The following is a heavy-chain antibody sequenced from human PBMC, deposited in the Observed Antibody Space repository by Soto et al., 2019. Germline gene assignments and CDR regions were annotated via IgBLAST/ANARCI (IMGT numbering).Heavy chain of an antibody. J-gene: IGHJ3*02. CDR2: ISNAGDYT. CDR1: GFTFNNYA. CDR3: AKDDGGDCRGGVFDI. Sequence: EVQLLESGGDLVQPGGSLRLSCSASGFTFNNYAITWVRQSPGKGLEWVSSISNAGDYTFYADSVKGRFTISRDNSRDTLYLQMDSLRADDTAVYYCAKDDGGDCRGGVFDIWGQGTKVTVSS. D-gene: IGHD2-21*01. V-gene: IGHV3-23*01.